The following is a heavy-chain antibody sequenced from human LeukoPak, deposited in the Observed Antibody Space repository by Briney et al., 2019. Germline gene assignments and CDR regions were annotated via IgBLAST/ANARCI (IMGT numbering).Heavy chain of an antibody. D-gene: IGHD3-22*01. Sequence: ASVKVSCKASGYTSTSYGISWVRQAPGQGLEWMGWISAYNGNTNYAQKLQGRVTMTTDTSTSTAYMELRSLRSDDTAVYYCARVDYDLYYFDYWGQGTLVTVSS. J-gene: IGHJ4*02. CDR1: GYTSTSYG. V-gene: IGHV1-18*01. CDR3: ARVDYDLYYFDY. CDR2: ISAYNGNT.